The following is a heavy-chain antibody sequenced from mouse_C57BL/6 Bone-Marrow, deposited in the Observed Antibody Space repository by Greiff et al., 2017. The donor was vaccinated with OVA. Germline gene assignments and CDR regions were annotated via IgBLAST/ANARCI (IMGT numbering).Heavy chain of an antibody. J-gene: IGHJ3*01. CDR2: INPGSGGT. CDR1: GYAFTNYL. Sequence: VQLQQSRAELVRPGTSVKVSCKASGYAFTNYLIEWVKQRPGQGLEWIGVINPGSGGTNYNEKFKGKATLTADKSSSTAYMQLSSLTSEDSAVYFCSRGGTARFAYWGQGTLVTVSA. CDR3: SRGGTARFAY. V-gene: IGHV1-54*01. D-gene: IGHD3-3*01.